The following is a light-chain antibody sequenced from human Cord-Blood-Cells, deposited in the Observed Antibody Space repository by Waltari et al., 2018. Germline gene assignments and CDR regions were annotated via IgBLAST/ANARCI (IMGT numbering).Light chain of an antibody. V-gene: IGLV2-23*01. CDR2: EGS. CDR1: SSDVGSYNL. Sequence: QSALTQPASVSGSPGQSITISCTGNSSDVGSYNLVSWYQQHPGKAPKLMIYEGSKRPSGVSNHFSGSKSGNTASLTISGLQAEDEADYYCCSYAGSNWVFGGGTKLTVL. CDR3: CSYAGSNWV. J-gene: IGLJ3*02.